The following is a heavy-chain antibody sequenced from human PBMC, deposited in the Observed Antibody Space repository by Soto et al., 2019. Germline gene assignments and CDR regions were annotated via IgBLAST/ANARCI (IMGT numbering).Heavy chain of an antibody. J-gene: IGHJ3*02. D-gene: IGHD3-22*01. V-gene: IGHV4-31*03. CDR3: VRDYDYDSSRNDAFDI. CDR1: GGSISSGGYY. Sequence: QVQLQESGPGLVKPSQTLSLTCTVSGGSISSGGYYWSWIRHHPGKGLEWIGYIYSSGSTYYNPSLRSRVTISADTSKNHFSLKLSSVTAADTAVYYCVRDYDYDSSRNDAFDIWGQGTMVTVSS. CDR2: IYSSGST.